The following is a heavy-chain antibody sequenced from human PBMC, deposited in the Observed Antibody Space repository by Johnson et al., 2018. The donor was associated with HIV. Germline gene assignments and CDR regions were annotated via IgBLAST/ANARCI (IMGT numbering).Heavy chain of an antibody. D-gene: IGHD6-19*01. V-gene: IGHV3-49*03. CDR1: GFTFGDYA. Sequence: VQLVESGGGLVQPGRSLRLSCKASGFTFGDYAMNWFRQAPGKGLDWVGFIRSKAYGGTTEYAASVKGRFTISRDDSKSIAYLQMNSLRAEDTAVYYCAKVYSSGWFFDIWGQGTMVTVSS. CDR3: AKVYSSGWFFDI. CDR2: IRSKAYGGTT. J-gene: IGHJ3*02.